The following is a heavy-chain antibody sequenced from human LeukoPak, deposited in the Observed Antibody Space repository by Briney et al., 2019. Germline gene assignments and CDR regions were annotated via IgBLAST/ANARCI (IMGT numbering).Heavy chain of an antibody. CDR1: GGSISSSSYY. D-gene: IGHD3-10*01. V-gene: IGHV4-39*01. CDR2: IYYSGST. CDR3: ARFMGYYYGSGSPDY. Sequence: SETLSLTCTVSGGSISSSSYYWGWIRQPPGKGLEWIGSIYYSGSTYYNPSLKSRVTISVDTSKNQFSLKLSSVTAADTAVYYCARFMGYYYGSGSPDYWGQGTLVTVSS. J-gene: IGHJ4*02.